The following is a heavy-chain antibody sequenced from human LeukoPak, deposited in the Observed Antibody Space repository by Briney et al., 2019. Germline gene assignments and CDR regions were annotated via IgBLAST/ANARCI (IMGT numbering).Heavy chain of an antibody. CDR2: INHSGST. CDR1: GGSFSGYY. J-gene: IGHJ4*02. Sequence: SETLSLTCAVYGGSFSGYYWSWIRQPPGKGLEWIGEINHSGSTNYNPSLKSRVTISVDTSKNQFSLKLSSVTAADTAVYYCASPSNQRVDYWGQGTLVTVSS. V-gene: IGHV4-34*01. CDR3: ASPSNQRVDY. D-gene: IGHD1-1*01.